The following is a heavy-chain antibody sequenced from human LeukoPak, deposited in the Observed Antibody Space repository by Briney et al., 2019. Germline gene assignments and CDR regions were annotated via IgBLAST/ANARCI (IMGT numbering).Heavy chain of an antibody. CDR3: ARGAPSRPGYYFDY. CDR2: INPNSGGT. CDR1: GYTFTGYY. V-gene: IGHV1-2*02. J-gene: IGHJ4*02. Sequence: GASVKVSCKASGYTFTGYYMHWVRQAPGQGLEWMGWINPNSGGTNYAQKFQGRVTMTRDTSISTAYMELSRLRSDDTAVYYCARGAPSRPGYYFDYWGQGTLVTVSS. D-gene: IGHD1-1*01.